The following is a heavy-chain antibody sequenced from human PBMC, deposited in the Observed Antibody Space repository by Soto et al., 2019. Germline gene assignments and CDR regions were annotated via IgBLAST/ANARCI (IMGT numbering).Heavy chain of an antibody. J-gene: IGHJ6*02. V-gene: IGHV3-72*01. CDR1: GFTFSDYY. CDR3: ARGASGGSSANYYGFDV. Sequence: EVRLVESGGGLVQPGGSLRLSCAASGFTFSDYYMDWVRQTPGKGLEWVGRSRNKAHSYTTKYAASVQGRFTVSRDGSKKSFYLQMDSLKTDDTAVYYCARGASGGSSANYYGFDVWGQGTTVIVSS. CDR2: SRNKAHSYTT. D-gene: IGHD2-15*01.